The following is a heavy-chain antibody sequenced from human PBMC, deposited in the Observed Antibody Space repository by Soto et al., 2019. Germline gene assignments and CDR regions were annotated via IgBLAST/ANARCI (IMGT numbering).Heavy chain of an antibody. J-gene: IGHJ4*02. V-gene: IGHV1-18*01. CDR1: GYTFTSYG. D-gene: IGHD4-4*01. CDR2: ISAYNGNT. Sequence: QVQLVQSGAEVKKPGASVKVSCKASGYTFTSYGISWVRQAPGQGLEWMGWISAYNGNTNYAQKLQGRVTMPTDTSTSTAYMELRSLRSDDTAVYYCARVISNYRRGGSDYFDYWGQGTLVTVSS. CDR3: ARVISNYRRGGSDYFDY.